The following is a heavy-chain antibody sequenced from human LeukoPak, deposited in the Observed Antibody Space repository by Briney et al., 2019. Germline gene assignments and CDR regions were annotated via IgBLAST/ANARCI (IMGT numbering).Heavy chain of an antibody. D-gene: IGHD2-21*01. V-gene: IGHV3-7*01. CDR1: GFSFNSDW. CDR2: IKHDESEK. Sequence: GGSLRLPCAASGFSFNSDWMDWVRQAPGKGLEWVANIKHDESEKNYLDSVKGRFTISRDNAQNSLYLQMNGLRVEDTAVYYCVRDHIYAFDIWGRGTTVTVSS. CDR3: VRDHIYAFDI. J-gene: IGHJ3*02.